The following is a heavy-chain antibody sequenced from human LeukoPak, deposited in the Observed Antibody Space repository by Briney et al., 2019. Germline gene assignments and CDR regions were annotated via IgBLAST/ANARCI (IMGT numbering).Heavy chain of an antibody. V-gene: IGHV3-23*01. CDR2: ISGSGDNT. D-gene: IGHD3-16*01. CDR3: AKRLPTLKYLGY. Sequence: GRSLRLSCAASEFTFSSYAMTWVRQAPGKGLEWVSCISGSGDNTYYPDSVRGRFTISRDNSKNTLYLQMNSLRAEDTAVYYCAKRLPTLKYLGYWGQGTLVTVSS. CDR1: EFTFSSYA. J-gene: IGHJ4*02.